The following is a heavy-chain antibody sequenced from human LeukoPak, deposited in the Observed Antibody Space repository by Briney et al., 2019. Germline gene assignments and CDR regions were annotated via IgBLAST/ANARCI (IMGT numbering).Heavy chain of an antibody. Sequence: PGGSLRLSCAASGFTVSSNYMSWVRQAPGKGLEWVSAIRGGGGITDYADSVRGRFTISRDNSKNTLYLQMNSLRAEDTAIYYCAKAPYGSGSFYVDFRGQGTLVTVSS. V-gene: IGHV3-23*01. CDR2: IRGGGGIT. CDR3: AKAPYGSGSFYVDF. D-gene: IGHD3-10*01. CDR1: GFTVSSNY. J-gene: IGHJ4*02.